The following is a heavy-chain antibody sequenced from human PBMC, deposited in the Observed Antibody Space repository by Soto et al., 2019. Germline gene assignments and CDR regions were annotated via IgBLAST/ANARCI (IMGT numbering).Heavy chain of an antibody. CDR1: GFTFSSYA. V-gene: IGHV3-23*01. D-gene: IGHD3-10*01. CDR2: ISGSGGST. Sequence: GGSLRLSCAASGFTFSSYAMSWVRQAPGKGLEWVSAISGSGGSTYYADSVKGRFTISRDNSKNTLYLQMNSLRAEDTAVYYCAKALWFGELSKLYYYYYYMDVWGKGTTVTVSS. J-gene: IGHJ6*03. CDR3: AKALWFGELSKLYYYYYYMDV.